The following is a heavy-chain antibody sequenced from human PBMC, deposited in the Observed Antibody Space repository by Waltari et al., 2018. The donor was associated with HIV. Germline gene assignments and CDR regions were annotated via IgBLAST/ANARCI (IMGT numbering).Heavy chain of an antibody. CDR2: INHIGST. CDR3: ARGVMGESSGWSYYFDY. D-gene: IGHD6-19*01. J-gene: IGHJ4*02. Sequence: QVQLQQWGAGLLKPSETLSLTCAVYGGSFTGYSWTWIRQPPGKGLEWIGEINHIGSTNYKLSLESRVTISVDTSKNQFSLKLSSVTAADTAVYYCARGVMGESSGWSYYFDYWGQGTLVTVSS. CDR1: GGSFTGYS. V-gene: IGHV4-34*01.